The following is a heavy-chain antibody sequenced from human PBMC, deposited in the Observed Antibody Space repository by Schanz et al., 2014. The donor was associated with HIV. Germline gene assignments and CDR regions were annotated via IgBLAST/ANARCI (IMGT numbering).Heavy chain of an antibody. D-gene: IGHD3-3*01. CDR1: GGSFSAYY. V-gene: IGHV4-34*01. CDR3: AHYDFWSGVHYFDN. Sequence: QVQLQQWGAGLLKPSETLSLTCVVYGGSFSAYYWSWIRQPPGKGLEWIGKVRHTGGTNYNPSLKSRVTISVDAPKKQFSLKLRSGTAADTAVYYCAHYDFWSGVHYFDNWGQGTLVTVSS. CDR2: VRHTGGT. J-gene: IGHJ4*02.